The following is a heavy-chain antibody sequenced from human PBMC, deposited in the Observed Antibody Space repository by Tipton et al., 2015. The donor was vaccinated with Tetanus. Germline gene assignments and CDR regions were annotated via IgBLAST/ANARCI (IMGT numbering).Heavy chain of an antibody. V-gene: IGHV1-69*01. D-gene: IGHD3-10*01. CDR1: GGTFTNYA. CDR3: ATFYYGSGSYRGGLRKFDY. Sequence: QLVQSGAEVKTPGSSVKVSCKASGGTFTNYALSWVRQAPGQGLEWVGGITPIFGTTNSAPKFQGRVTITADESTNTAYMELSSLRSEDTAVYYCATFYYGSGSYRGGLRKFDYWGQGTLVTVSS. J-gene: IGHJ4*02. CDR2: ITPIFGTT.